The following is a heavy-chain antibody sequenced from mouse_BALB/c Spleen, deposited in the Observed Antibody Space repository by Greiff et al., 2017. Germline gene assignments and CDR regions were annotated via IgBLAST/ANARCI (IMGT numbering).Heavy chain of an antibody. CDR1: GYAFSSYW. CDR3: ARGNFGFAY. J-gene: IGHJ3*01. Sequence: VKLVESGAELVRPGSSVKISCKASGYAFSSYWMNWVKQRPGQGLEWIGQIYPGDGDTNYNGKFKGKATLTADKSSSTAYMQLSSLTSEDSAVYFCARGNFGFAYWGQGTLVTVSA. CDR2: IYPGDGDT. V-gene: IGHV1-80*01.